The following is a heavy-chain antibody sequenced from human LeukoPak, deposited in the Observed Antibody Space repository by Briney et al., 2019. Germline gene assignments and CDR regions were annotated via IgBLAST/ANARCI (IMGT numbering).Heavy chain of an antibody. V-gene: IGHV3-48*04. CDR3: ARLRYYGMDV. Sequence: PGGSLRLSCAASGFTFSGYDMSCVRQAPGKGLEWVSYTSSSSSTIYYADSVKSRFTISRDNAKNSLYLQMNSLRAEDTAVYYCARLRYYGMDVWGQGTTVTVSS. CDR2: TSSSSSTI. J-gene: IGHJ6*02. CDR1: GFTFSGYD.